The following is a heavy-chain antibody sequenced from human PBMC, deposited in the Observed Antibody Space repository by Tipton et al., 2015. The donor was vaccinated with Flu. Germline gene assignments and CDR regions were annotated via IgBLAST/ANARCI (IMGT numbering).Heavy chain of an antibody. J-gene: IGHJ5*02. D-gene: IGHD4-11*01. V-gene: IGHV4-38-2*01. CDR3: ARRDYSNYVSDPKSWFDP. CDR2: IFRTGNT. Sequence: LRLSCAASGFTFIRYAMSWVRQAPGKGLEWIGNIFRTGNTYHNPSLKSRVTISIDTSKNQFSLKVFSVTAADTAVYYCARRDYSNYVSDPKSWFDPWGQGVLVTVSS. CDR1: GFTFIRYA.